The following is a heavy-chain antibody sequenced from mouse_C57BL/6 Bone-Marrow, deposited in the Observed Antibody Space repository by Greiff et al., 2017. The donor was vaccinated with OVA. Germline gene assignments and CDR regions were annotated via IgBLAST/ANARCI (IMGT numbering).Heavy chain of an antibody. D-gene: IGHD2-12*01. CDR1: GYTFTSYW. J-gene: IGHJ2*01. V-gene: IGHV1-59*01. CDR2: IDPSDSYT. Sequence: QVQLQQPGAELVRPGASVKLSCKASGYTFTSYWMHWVKQRPGQGLEWIGVIDPSDSYTNYNQKFKGKATLTVDTSSSTAYMQLSSLTSEDSAVYYCARHYYSYYFDYWGQGTTLTVSS. CDR3: ARHYYSYYFDY.